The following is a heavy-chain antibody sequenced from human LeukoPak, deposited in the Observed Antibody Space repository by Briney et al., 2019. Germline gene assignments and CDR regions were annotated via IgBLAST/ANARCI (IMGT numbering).Heavy chain of an antibody. J-gene: IGHJ4*02. Sequence: GASVKVSCKVSGYTLTELSMHWVRQAPGKGLEWMGGFDPEDGETIYAQKFQGRVTMTEDTSTDTAYMELSSLRSEDTAVYYCATVRKYSGSYHLFDYWGQGTLVTVSS. CDR2: FDPEDGET. V-gene: IGHV1-24*01. CDR1: GYTLTELS. D-gene: IGHD1-26*01. CDR3: ATVRKYSGSYHLFDY.